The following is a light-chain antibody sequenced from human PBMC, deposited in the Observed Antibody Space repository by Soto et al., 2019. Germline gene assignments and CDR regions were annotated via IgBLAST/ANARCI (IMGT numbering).Light chain of an antibody. CDR3: MQALQTPPT. V-gene: IGKV2-28*01. CDR2: LGS. CDR1: QSLLHSNGYNY. J-gene: IGKJ3*01. Sequence: DIVMTQSPLSLPVTPGEPASISCRSSQSLLHSNGYNYLDWYLQKPGQSPQLLIYLGSNRASGVPDRFSGSGSGTDFTLKISRVEAVDVGVYYCMQALQTPPTVGPGTKVDIK.